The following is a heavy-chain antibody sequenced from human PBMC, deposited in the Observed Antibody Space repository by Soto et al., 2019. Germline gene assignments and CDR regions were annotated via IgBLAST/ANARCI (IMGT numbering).Heavy chain of an antibody. Sequence: QVQLVQSGAEVKKPGSSVKVSCKASGGTFSSYAISWVRQAPGQGLEWMGGIIPIFGTANYAQKFQGRVTITADESTSTAYMELSSLRSEDTAVYYCARDSQAGWNYVAAAMDVWGQGTTVTVSS. J-gene: IGHJ6*02. CDR3: ARDSQAGWNYVAAAMDV. V-gene: IGHV1-69*01. CDR1: GGTFSSYA. CDR2: IIPIFGTA. D-gene: IGHD1-7*01.